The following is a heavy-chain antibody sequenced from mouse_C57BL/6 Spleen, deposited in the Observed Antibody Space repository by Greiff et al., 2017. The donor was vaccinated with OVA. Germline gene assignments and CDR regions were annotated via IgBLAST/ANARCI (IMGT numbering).Heavy chain of an antibody. Sequence: VKLMESGAELARPGASVKLSCKASGYTFTSYGISWVKQSTGQGLEWIGEIYPRSGNTYYNEKFKGKATLTADKSSSTAYMELRSLTSEDSAVYFFARSYYGNYGDYFDYWGQGTTLTVSS. CDR2: IYPRSGNT. CDR3: ARSYYGNYGDYFDY. V-gene: IGHV1-81*01. J-gene: IGHJ2*01. D-gene: IGHD2-10*01. CDR1: GYTFTSYG.